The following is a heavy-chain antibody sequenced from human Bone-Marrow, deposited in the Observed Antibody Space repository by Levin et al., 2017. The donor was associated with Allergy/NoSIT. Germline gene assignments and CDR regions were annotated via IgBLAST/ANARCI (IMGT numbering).Heavy chain of an antibody. V-gene: IGHV1-2*02. CDR3: ARDSPGEYQVLRDYSYMDV. Sequence: PVASVKVSCKVSGYPFSGYFIHWVRQAPGQGLEWMGWISPNSGGANYAQKFQGRVTMTRDTSISTVYMELSGLKSDDTAVYYCARDSPGEYQVLRDYSYMDVWGKGTTVSVSS. CDR1: GYPFSGYF. CDR2: ISPNSGGA. J-gene: IGHJ6*03. D-gene: IGHD2-2*01.